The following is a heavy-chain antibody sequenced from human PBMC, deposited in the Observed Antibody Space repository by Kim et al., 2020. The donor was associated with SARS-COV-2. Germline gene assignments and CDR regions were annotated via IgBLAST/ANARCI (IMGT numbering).Heavy chain of an antibody. D-gene: IGHD6-6*01. CDR3: ARDRYSSSSEDAFDI. V-gene: IGHV3-7*03. J-gene: IGHJ3*02. CDR1: GFTFSSYW. CDR2: IKQDGSEK. Sequence: GGSLRLSCAASGFTFSSYWMSWVRQAPGKGLEWVANIKQDGSEKYYVDSVKGRFTISRDNAKNSLYLQMNSLRAEDTAVYYCARDRYSSSSEDAFDIWGQGTMVTVSS.